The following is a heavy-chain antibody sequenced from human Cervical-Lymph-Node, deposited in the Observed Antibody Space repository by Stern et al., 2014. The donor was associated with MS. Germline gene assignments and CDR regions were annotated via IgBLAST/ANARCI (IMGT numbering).Heavy chain of an antibody. D-gene: IGHD3-22*01. CDR1: GGTFSTYG. V-gene: IGHV1-69*01. Sequence: VQLLESGAEVKKPGSSVKVSCKASGGTFSTYGISWVRQAPGQGLEWMGGIIPLFGTANYAQKFQGRVTITADESTSTAYMEMSSLRSEDTAVYYCAREFNYDSSGYYFYYWGQGTLVTVSS. CDR2: IIPLFGTA. J-gene: IGHJ4*02. CDR3: AREFNYDSSGYYFYY.